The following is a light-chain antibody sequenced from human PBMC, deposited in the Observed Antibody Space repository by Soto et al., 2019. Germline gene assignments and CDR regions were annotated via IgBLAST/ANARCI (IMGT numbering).Light chain of an antibody. J-gene: IGKJ4*01. CDR2: GAS. V-gene: IGKV3-15*01. Sequence: EIVMTQSPATLSVSPGERATLSCRASQSVSSNLAWYQQKPGQAPRLLIYGASTRATGIPARFSGSGSGTEFTLTSSSLQSEDLAVYYCQQHNNWPPLTFGGGTKVEIK. CDR1: QSVSSN. CDR3: QQHNNWPPLT.